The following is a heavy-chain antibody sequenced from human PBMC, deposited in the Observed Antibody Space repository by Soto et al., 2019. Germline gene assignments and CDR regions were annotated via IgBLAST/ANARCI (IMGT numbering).Heavy chain of an antibody. CDR2: INHSGST. J-gene: IGHJ4*02. CDR3: ARGSGSSSWYVSY. CDR1: GGSFSGYY. V-gene: IGHV4-34*01. D-gene: IGHD6-13*01. Sequence: TSETLSLTCAVYGGSFSGYYWSWIRQPPGKGLEWIGEINHSGSTNYNPSLKSRVTISVDTSKNQFSLKLSSVTAADTAVYYCARGSGSSSWYVSYWGQGTLVTVSS.